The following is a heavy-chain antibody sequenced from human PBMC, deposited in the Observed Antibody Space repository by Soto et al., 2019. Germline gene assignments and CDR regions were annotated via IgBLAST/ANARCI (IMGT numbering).Heavy chain of an antibody. CDR1: GDSFSSYY. J-gene: IGHJ4*01. Sequence: PSETLSLTCPFSGDSFSSYYWIWIRQPPGKGLEWIGYIYYSGSTRYNPSLKSRVTMSVGTSKNQFSLDVKSVTAADTAVYYCARDSYPGHFEYWGHGTLVTVSS. CDR2: IYYSGST. CDR3: ARDSYPGHFEY. V-gene: IGHV4-59*01. D-gene: IGHD2-21*01.